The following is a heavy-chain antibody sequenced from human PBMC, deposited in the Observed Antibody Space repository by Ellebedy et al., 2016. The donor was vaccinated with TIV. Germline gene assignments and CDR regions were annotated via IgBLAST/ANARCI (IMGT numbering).Heavy chain of an antibody. Sequence: GESLKISCAASGFPVSSHYMSWVRPAPGQGLEWVSVIYSGGSTYYADSVKGRFTISRHNSKNTLYLQMNSLRAEDTAVYYCARSLDGRFGELSLDYWGQGTLVTVSS. CDR3: ARSLDGRFGELSLDY. V-gene: IGHV3-53*04. J-gene: IGHJ4*02. CDR2: IYSGGST. CDR1: GFPVSSHY. D-gene: IGHD3-10*01.